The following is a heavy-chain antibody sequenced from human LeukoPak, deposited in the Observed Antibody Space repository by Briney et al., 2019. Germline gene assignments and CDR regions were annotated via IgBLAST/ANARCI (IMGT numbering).Heavy chain of an antibody. CDR3: AWDYYGSGSRSY. Sequence: SVKLSCKASGGTFSSYAISWVRQAPGQGLEWMGGIIPIFGTATYAQKFQGRVTITPDESTSTAYMELRRLRSEDTAVYYCAWDYYGSGSRSYWGQGTLVTVSS. D-gene: IGHD3-10*01. CDR1: GGTFSSYA. V-gene: IGHV1-69*13. J-gene: IGHJ4*02. CDR2: IIPIFGTA.